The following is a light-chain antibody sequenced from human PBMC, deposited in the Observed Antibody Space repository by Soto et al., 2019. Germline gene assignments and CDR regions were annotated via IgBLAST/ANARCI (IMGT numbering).Light chain of an antibody. CDR3: QQTYNTPPYT. Sequence: DLQMTQSPSSLSASVGDRVTITCRASQSINTYLNWYQHKPGKAPKLLIYAAFSLQSGVPSRFSGSGSGTDLTLTISSLQPEDFATYYCQQTYNTPPYTFGPRTTLEIK. V-gene: IGKV1-39*01. J-gene: IGKJ2*01. CDR2: AAF. CDR1: QSINTY.